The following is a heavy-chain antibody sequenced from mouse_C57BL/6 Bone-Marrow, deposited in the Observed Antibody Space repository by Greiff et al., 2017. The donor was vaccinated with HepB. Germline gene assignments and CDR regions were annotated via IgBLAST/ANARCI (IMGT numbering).Heavy chain of an antibody. Sequence: VQLQQSGPELVKPGASVKISCKASGYTFTDYYMNWVKQSHGKSLEWIGDINPNNGGTSYNQKFKGKATLTVDKSSSTAYMELRSLTSEDSAVYYCARENGGDYAMDYWGQGTSVTVSS. J-gene: IGHJ4*01. CDR2: INPNNGGT. V-gene: IGHV1-26*01. CDR1: GYTFTDYY. CDR3: ARENGGDYAMDY.